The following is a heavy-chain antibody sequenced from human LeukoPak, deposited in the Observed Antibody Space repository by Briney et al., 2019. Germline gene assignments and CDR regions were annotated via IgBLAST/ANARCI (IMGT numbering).Heavy chain of an antibody. CDR2: IYYSGST. CDR1: GGSISGYY. J-gene: IGHJ4*02. V-gene: IGHV4-59*08. D-gene: IGHD6-13*01. CDR3: ARHGSNWYYFDY. Sequence: SETLSLTCTVSGGSISGYYWSWIRQPPGKGLEWIGYIYYSGSTNYNPSLKSRVTISVDTSKNQFSLKLSSVTAADTAVYYCARHGSNWYYFDYWGQGTLVTVSS.